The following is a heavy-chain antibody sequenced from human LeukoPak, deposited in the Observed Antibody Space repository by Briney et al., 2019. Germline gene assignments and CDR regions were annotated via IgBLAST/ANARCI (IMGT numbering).Heavy chain of an antibody. CDR2: INPNSGGT. D-gene: IGHD3-10*01. J-gene: IGHJ4*02. V-gene: IGHV1-2*04. CDR1: GYTFTAYY. Sequence: GASVKVSCKASGYTFTAYYMHWVRQAPGQGLEWMGWINPNSGGTNYAQKFQGWVTMTRDTSISTAYMALSRLRSDDTAVYYCARSSGSGSYYYFDYWGQGTLVTVSS. CDR3: ARSSGSGSYYYFDY.